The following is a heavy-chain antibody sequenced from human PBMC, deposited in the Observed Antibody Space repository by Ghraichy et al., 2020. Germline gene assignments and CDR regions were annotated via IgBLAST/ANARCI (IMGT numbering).Heavy chain of an antibody. V-gene: IGHV4-34*01. Sequence: SETLSLTCAVYGGSISGYYWSWIRQPPGKGLEWIGEINHSGSTNYNPSLKSRVTISVDTSKNQFSLKLSSVTAADTAVYYCARGRAGRYTYFDYWGQGTLVTVSS. CDR2: INHSGST. J-gene: IGHJ4*02. CDR1: GGSISGYY. D-gene: IGHD2-2*02. CDR3: ARGRAGRYTYFDY.